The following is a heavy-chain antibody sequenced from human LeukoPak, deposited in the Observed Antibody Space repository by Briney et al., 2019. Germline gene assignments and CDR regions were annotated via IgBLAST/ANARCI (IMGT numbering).Heavy chain of an antibody. J-gene: IGHJ4*02. V-gene: IGHV1-69*06. CDR2: IIPIFGTA. Sequence: SVKVSCKASGGTFSSYAISWVRQAPGQGLEWMGGIIPIFGTANYAQKFQGRVTITADKSTSTAYMGLSSLRSEDTAVYYCASIGYCSGGSCRHRDYWGQGTLVTVSS. D-gene: IGHD2-15*01. CDR3: ASIGYCSGGSCRHRDY. CDR1: GGTFSSYA.